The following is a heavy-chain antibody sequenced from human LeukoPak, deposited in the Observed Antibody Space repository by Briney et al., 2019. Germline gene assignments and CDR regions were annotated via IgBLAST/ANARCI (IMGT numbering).Heavy chain of an antibody. CDR3: ARGPSGYYNT. CDR2: IYNGVST. CDR1: LFTFCSFS. V-gene: IGHV3-66*01. J-gene: IGHJ4*02. Sequence: GGSLRLSRAPSLFTFCSFSVSWVRPAPGKGRERVSLIYNGVSTYYANSVKGRFTIPRDNSKNPLYLQMNSLRAEDTAVYYCARGPSGYYNTGGQGTLVTVSS. D-gene: IGHD5-12*01.